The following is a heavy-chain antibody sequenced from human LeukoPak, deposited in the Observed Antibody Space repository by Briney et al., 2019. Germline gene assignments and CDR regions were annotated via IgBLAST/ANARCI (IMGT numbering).Heavy chain of an antibody. V-gene: IGHV4-34*01. CDR2: INHSGST. Sequence: SETLSLTCAVYGRSFSGYYWSWIRQPPGKGLEWIGEINHSGSTNYNPSLKSRVTISVDTSKNQFSLKLSSVTAADTAVYYCARRKGRDTAMVKFYYYYMDVWGKGTTVTVSS. J-gene: IGHJ6*03. CDR1: GRSFSGYY. D-gene: IGHD5-18*01. CDR3: ARRKGRDTAMVKFYYYYMDV.